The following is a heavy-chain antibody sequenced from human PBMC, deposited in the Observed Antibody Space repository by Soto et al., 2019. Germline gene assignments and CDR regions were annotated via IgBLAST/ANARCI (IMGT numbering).Heavy chain of an antibody. CDR2: IYYSGST. CDR1: GGSISSGDYY. J-gene: IGHJ5*02. Sequence: QVQLQESGPGLVKHSQTLSLTYTVSGGSISSGDYYWSWIRQPPGKGLEWIGYIYYSGSTYYNPSLKSRVTISVDTSKNQFSLKLSSVTAADTAVYYCARETTYYDILTGSLNWFDPWGQGTLVTVSS. V-gene: IGHV4-30-4*01. CDR3: ARETTYYDILTGSLNWFDP. D-gene: IGHD3-9*01.